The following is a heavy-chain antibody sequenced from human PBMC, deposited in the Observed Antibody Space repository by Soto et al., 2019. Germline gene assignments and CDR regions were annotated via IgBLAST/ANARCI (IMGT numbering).Heavy chain of an antibody. J-gene: IGHJ4*02. V-gene: IGHV1-18*01. CDR1: GYTFTNYG. CDR3: SRDRGYSYGIGNDY. Sequence: ASVKVSCKASGYTFTNYGINWVRQAPGQGLEWLGWVSAYNGKRRYAQRVQARVIMTTDTSTTTAYMELRSLRSEDTAVYYCSRDRGYSYGIGNDYWGQGTLVTVSS. CDR2: VSAYNGKR. D-gene: IGHD5-18*01.